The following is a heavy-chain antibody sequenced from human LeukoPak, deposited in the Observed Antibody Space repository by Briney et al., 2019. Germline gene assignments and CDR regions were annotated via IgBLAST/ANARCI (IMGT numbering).Heavy chain of an antibody. CDR3: AREIVGAIKSYFDY. CDR1: GFTFSSYW. CDR2: IRQDGGLK. Sequence: GGSLRLSCTASGFTFSSYWMSWVRQAPGKGLEWVANIRQDGGLKHFVDSVKGRFTISRDNAENSLYLQMNSLRAEDTAVYYCAREIVGAIKSYFDYWGQGTLVTASS. V-gene: IGHV3-7*01. D-gene: IGHD1-26*01. J-gene: IGHJ4*02.